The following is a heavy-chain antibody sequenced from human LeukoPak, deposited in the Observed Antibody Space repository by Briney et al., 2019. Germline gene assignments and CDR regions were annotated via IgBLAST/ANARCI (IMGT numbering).Heavy chain of an antibody. CDR2: IYYSGST. Sequence: SETLSLTCTDPGGSISSSSYYWGWIRQPPGKGLEWIGSIYYSGSTYYNPSLKSRVTISVDTSKNQFSLKLSSVTAADTAVYYCARSGIVDYWGQGTLVTVSS. CDR1: GGSISSSSYY. J-gene: IGHJ4*02. CDR3: ARSGIVDY. V-gene: IGHV4-39*01. D-gene: IGHD3-10*01.